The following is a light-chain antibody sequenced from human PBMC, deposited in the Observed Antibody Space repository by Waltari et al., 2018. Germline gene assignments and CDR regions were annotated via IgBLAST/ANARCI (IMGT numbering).Light chain of an antibody. V-gene: IGKV3-15*01. Sequence: ELVMTPSPATLSVSPGERATLSGRASQSVSSNLAWYQQKPGHGPRLLIYGASTRATCIPARFSGSGSGTEFTLTISSLQSEDFAVYYCQQYNNPTFGQGTKVEIK. J-gene: IGKJ1*01. CDR2: GAS. CDR3: QQYNNPT. CDR1: QSVSSN.